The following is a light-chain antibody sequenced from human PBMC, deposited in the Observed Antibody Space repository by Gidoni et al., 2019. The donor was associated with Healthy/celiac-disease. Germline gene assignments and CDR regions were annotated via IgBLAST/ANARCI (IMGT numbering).Light chain of an antibody. J-gene: IGKJ4*01. CDR2: GAA. CDR1: QSVSSN. V-gene: IGKV3-15*01. Sequence: IVMTQSPATLSVSPGESATLSCSASQSVSSNLPWYLQKPGQAPMNLSYGAATRATGRPGRSRGSGDGTEITSTMSSLQSEDFSGKYGQQYNNWPFGGXTKVEIK. CDR3: QQYNNWP.